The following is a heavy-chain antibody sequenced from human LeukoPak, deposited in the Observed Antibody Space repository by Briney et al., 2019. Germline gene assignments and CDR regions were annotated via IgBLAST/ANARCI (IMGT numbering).Heavy chain of an antibody. Sequence: PWGSLRLSGAGSTFTVSSYTMHWVRQAPGKGLEYVSAITSNGGSTYYANSVKGRFTISRDNSKNTLYLQMGSLRVEDTALYYCAKGRNYGGSSRYFDYWGQGTLVTVSS. D-gene: IGHD4-23*01. CDR3: AKGRNYGGSSRYFDY. CDR1: TFTVSSYT. V-gene: IGHV3-64*01. J-gene: IGHJ4*02. CDR2: ITSNGGST.